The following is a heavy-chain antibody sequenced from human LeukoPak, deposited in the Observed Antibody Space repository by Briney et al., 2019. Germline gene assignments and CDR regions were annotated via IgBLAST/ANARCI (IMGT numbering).Heavy chain of an antibody. Sequence: SETLSLTCTVSGGSISSSFYYWGWIRQPPGKGLEWIGYIYYSGSTYYNPSLKSRVTISVDTSKNQFSLKLSSVTAADTAVYYCARYGNPVAFDYWGQGTLVTVSS. CDR1: GGSISSSFYY. J-gene: IGHJ4*02. D-gene: IGHD4-11*01. CDR3: ARYGNPVAFDY. V-gene: IGHV4-30-4*08. CDR2: IYYSGST.